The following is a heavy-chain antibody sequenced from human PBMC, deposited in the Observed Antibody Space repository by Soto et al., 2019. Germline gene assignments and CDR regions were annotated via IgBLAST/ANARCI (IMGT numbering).Heavy chain of an antibody. CDR1: GCSVSSSSYY. V-gene: IGHV4-39*01. Sequence: QLHLQESGPRLVKPSETLSLTCTVYGCSVSSSSYYCGWIRQPPGKVLEWIGCIYYSGSTSYRTSLKSRVTISVDTSKIQFALKLSSVTAADTAVYYCARRPEDGRYYYYGMYVWGQGTTVTVSS. CDR3: ARRPEDGRYYYYGMYV. CDR2: IYYSGST. J-gene: IGHJ6*02. D-gene: IGHD2-15*01.